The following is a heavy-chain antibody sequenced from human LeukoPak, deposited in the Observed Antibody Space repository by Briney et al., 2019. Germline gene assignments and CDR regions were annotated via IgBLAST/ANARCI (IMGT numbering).Heavy chain of an antibody. CDR2: IYYSGST. J-gene: IGHJ5*02. V-gene: IGHV4-39*01. Sequence: SETLSLTCTVSGGSISSSSYYWGWIRQPPGKGLEWIGSIYYSGSTYYNPSLKSRVTISVDTSKNQFSLKLRSVTAADTAVYYCARRLYYYGSGSNNWFDPWGQGTLVTVSS. D-gene: IGHD3-10*01. CDR3: ARRLYYYGSGSNNWFDP. CDR1: GGSISSSSYY.